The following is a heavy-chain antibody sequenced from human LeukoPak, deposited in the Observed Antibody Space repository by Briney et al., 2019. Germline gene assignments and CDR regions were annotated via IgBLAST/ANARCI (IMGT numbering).Heavy chain of an antibody. CDR1: GVSISSYSDS. Sequence: SETLSLTCTVSGVSISSYSDSWGWIRQPPGKGLEWIGSIYFSGSTCYNSSLKSRVTISVDTSKNQFSLKLSSVTAADTAVYYCARQIGLNWFDPWGQGTLVTVSS. V-gene: IGHV4-39*01. J-gene: IGHJ5*02. CDR3: ARQIGLNWFDP. CDR2: IYFSGST.